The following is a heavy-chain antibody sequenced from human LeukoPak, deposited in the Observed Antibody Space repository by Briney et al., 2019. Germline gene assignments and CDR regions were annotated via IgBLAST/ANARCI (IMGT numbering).Heavy chain of an antibody. CDR1: GFSFSSYS. CDR2: ISGDGNAK. V-gene: IGHV3-48*01. Sequence: GGSLRLSCAASGFSFSSYSINWVRQAPRKRVEWVSYISGDGNAKHYTDSVKGRFTISRDNAKNALYLQMNSLRAEDTAVYFCARDYVYAFDYWGQGTLVTVSS. J-gene: IGHJ4*02. D-gene: IGHD2/OR15-2a*01. CDR3: ARDYVYAFDY.